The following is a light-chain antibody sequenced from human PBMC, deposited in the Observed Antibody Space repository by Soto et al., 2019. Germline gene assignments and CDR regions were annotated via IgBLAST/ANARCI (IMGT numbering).Light chain of an antibody. J-gene: IGLJ3*02. Sequence: QTVVTQEPSLTVSPGGTVTLTCASSTGAVTSGNHPSWFQQRPGQPPRALIYNANYKHSWTPARFSGSLLGGKAALTLSGAQAEDEAEYYCLLYPGGGWVFGGGTQLTVL. CDR3: LLYPGGGWV. CDR2: NAN. CDR1: TGAVTSGNH. V-gene: IGLV7-43*01.